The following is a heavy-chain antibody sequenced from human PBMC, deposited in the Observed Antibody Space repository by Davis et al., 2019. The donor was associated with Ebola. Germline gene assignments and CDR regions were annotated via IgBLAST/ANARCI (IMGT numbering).Heavy chain of an antibody. CDR1: GYTFTSYG. Sequence: ASVKDSCKSSGYTFTSYGLVWLRQAPGLGLEWMGWISGFNTNTNFAQKFQGRVTVSKDTSTNTAYMDLRSLTSDDTAIYYCARAPNYDVLTGTSSYYFDYWGQGTLVTVSS. D-gene: IGHD3-9*01. J-gene: IGHJ4*02. CDR3: ARAPNYDVLTGTSSYYFDY. CDR2: ISGFNTNT. V-gene: IGHV1-18*04.